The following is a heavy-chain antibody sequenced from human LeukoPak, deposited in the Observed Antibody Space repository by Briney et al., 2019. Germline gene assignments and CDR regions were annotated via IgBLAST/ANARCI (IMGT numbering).Heavy chain of an antibody. CDR3: AKNGGSYYGYFDY. Sequence: GGSLRLSCAASGFTFSSYAMSWVRQAPGKGLEWVSAISGSGGSTYYADSVKGRFTVSRDNSKNTLYLQMNSLRAEDTAVYYCAKNGGSYYGYFDYWGQGTLVTVSS. V-gene: IGHV3-23*01. CDR2: ISGSGGST. CDR1: GFTFSSYA. D-gene: IGHD1-26*01. J-gene: IGHJ4*02.